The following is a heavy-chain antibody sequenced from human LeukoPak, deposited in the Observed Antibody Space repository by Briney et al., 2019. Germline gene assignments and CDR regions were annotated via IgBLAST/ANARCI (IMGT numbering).Heavy chain of an antibody. Sequence: SEALSLTCTVSGGSISSHYWSWIRQPPGKGLEWIGYIYYSGSTNYNPSVRSRVTISVDTSKNQFSLNLSSVTAADTAVYYCARDAGGGCFDYWGQGTLVTVSS. CDR2: IYYSGST. D-gene: IGHD3-16*01. CDR1: GGSISSHY. V-gene: IGHV4-59*11. CDR3: ARDAGGGCFDY. J-gene: IGHJ4*02.